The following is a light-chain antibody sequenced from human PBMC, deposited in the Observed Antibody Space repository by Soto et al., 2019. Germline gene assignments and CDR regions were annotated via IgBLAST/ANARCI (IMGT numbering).Light chain of an antibody. CDR3: EQRSNWPPIT. Sequence: EIVLTQSPVTLSLSPWERATLSCRASQSVSSYLAWYQQKPGQAPRLLIYDASNRATGIPARFSGSGSGTDFTLTIDNLEPEDFAVYYCEQRSNWPPITFGQGTRLETK. CDR2: DAS. CDR1: QSVSSY. J-gene: IGKJ5*01. V-gene: IGKV3-11*01.